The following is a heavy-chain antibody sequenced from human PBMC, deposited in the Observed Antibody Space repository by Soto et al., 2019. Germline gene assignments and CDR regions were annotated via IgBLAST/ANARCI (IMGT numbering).Heavy chain of an antibody. CDR2: ISYDGSNK. V-gene: IGHV3-30-3*01. D-gene: IGHD6-19*01. CDR3: ARDRRSSGIFDY. CDR1: GFTFSSYA. J-gene: IGHJ4*02. Sequence: QVQLVESGGGVVQPGRSLRLSCAASGFTFSSYAMHWVRQAPGKGLEWVAVISYDGSNKYYADSVKGRFTISRDNSKNTLYLQMNSRRAEDTAVYYCARDRRSSGIFDYWGQGTLVTVSS.